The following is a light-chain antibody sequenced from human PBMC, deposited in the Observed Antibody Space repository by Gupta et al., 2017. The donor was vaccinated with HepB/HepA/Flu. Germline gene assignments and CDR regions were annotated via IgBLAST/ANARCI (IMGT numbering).Light chain of an antibody. Sequence: VLTQSPGTLSLSPGERATLSCRASQKIHSNSVAWYQQKPGQAPRLLIYHASSRATGTPDRFGGGGSGTDFTLTISRLEPEDFAVYYCHQYHSSPVTFGGGTKVQI. V-gene: IGKV3-20*01. J-gene: IGKJ4*01. CDR3: HQYHSSPVT. CDR1: QKIHSNS. CDR2: HAS.